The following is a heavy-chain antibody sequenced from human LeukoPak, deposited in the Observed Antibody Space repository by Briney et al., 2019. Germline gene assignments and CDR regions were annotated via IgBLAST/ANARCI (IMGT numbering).Heavy chain of an antibody. CDR2: INYNGST. J-gene: IGHJ4*02. CDR1: GGSFSDYY. Sequence: SETLSLTCAVYGGSFSDYYWSWIRQPPGKGLEWIGEINYNGSTNYNPSLKSRVTISVDTSKNQFSLKLSSVTAADTAVYYCARVYSDSSGSPYFDYWGQGTLVTVSS. V-gene: IGHV4-34*01. CDR3: ARVYSDSSGSPYFDY. D-gene: IGHD3-22*01.